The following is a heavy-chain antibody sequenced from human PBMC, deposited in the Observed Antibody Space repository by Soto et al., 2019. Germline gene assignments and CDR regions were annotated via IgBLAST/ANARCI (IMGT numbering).Heavy chain of an antibody. CDR1: GYTFSNYG. Sequence: QVQLVQSGDEMRKPGASVKVSCQGSGYTFSNYGITWVRQAPGQGLEWMGWISAHNGNSKYAQRLQGRLTLTTDTSTSTAYMELRSLRSDDTAVYYCARDWYFYGSGSPNHMDVWGKGTTVSVSS. CDR3: ARDWYFYGSGSPNHMDV. V-gene: IGHV1-18*01. J-gene: IGHJ6*03. D-gene: IGHD3-10*01. CDR2: ISAHNGNS.